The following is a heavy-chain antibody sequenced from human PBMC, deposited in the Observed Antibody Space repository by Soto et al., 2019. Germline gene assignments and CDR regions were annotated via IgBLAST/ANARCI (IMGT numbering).Heavy chain of an antibody. CDR2: IYYSGST. D-gene: IGHD3-3*01. Sequence: PSETLSLTCTVSGDSISSYYWGWIRQPPGKGLEWIGSIYYSGSTYYNPSLKSRVTISVDTSKNQFSLKLSSVTAADTAVYYCARAMYYDFWSGPHGMDVWGQGTTVTVSS. V-gene: IGHV4-39*01. J-gene: IGHJ6*02. CDR1: GDSISSYY. CDR3: ARAMYYDFWSGPHGMDV.